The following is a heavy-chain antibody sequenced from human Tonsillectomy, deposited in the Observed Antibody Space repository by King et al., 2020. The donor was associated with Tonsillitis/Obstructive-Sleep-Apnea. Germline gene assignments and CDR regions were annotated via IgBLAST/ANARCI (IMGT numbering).Heavy chain of an antibody. Sequence: EVQLVESGGGLVKPGGSLRLSCAASGFTFSNAWMSWVRQAPGKGLEWVGRIKSKTDGGTTDYAAPVKGRFTISRDDSKNTLYLQMNSLKTEDTAVYYCTSSSDDIVVVPAAPDDDAFDIWGQGTMVTVSS. D-gene: IGHD2-2*01. CDR3: TSSSDDIVVVPAAPDDDAFDI. J-gene: IGHJ3*02. CDR2: IKSKTDGGTT. CDR1: GFTFSNAW. V-gene: IGHV3-15*01.